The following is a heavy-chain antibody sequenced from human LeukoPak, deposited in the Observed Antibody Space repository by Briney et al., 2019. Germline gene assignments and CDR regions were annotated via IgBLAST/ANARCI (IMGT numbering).Heavy chain of an antibody. CDR3: ARAILSVCPGLYI. CDR1: GYTFTSYG. Sequence: ASVTVSCKASGYTFTSYGISLVRQAPGQGLEWMGWISAYNGNTNYAQKLQGRVTMTTDTSTSTAYMELRSLRSDDTAVYYCARAILSVCPGLYIWGQGKMVTVSS. D-gene: IGHD2/OR15-2a*01. CDR2: ISAYNGNT. J-gene: IGHJ3*02. V-gene: IGHV1-18*01.